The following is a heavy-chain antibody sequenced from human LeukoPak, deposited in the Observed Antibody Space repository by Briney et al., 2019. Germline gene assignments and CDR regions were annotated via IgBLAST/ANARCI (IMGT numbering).Heavy chain of an antibody. D-gene: IGHD6-13*01. Sequence: GGSLRLSCAASGFTFSSYDIHWVRQAPGKGLEWVGFIRYDETNEYYADSVKGRFTISRDNSKNTLYLQMNSLRAEDTALYYCARDSRHLSSTRGGLKESRGAFFDYWGQGTLVTVSS. CDR3: ARDSRHLSSTRGGLKESRGAFFDY. CDR2: IRYDETNE. V-gene: IGHV3-30*02. J-gene: IGHJ4*02. CDR1: GFTFSSYD.